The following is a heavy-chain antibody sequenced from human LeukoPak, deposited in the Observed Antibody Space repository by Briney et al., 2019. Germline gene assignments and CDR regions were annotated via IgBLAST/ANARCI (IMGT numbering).Heavy chain of an antibody. CDR3: ARAVTGTTGFDY. D-gene: IGHD1-20*01. CDR1: GFTFSSYW. Sequence: GGSLRLSCAASGFTFSSYWMHWVRQAPGKGLVWVSRINTDGSYTSYADSVKGRFTISRDNAKNTLYLQMNSLRAEDTAVYYCARAVTGTTGFDYWGQGTLVTVSS. J-gene: IGHJ4*02. CDR2: INTDGSYT. V-gene: IGHV3-74*01.